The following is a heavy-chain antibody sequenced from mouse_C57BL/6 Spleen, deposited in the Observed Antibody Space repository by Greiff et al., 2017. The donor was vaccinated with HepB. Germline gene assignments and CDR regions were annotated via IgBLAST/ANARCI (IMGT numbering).Heavy chain of an antibody. Sequence: EVKLMESGGGLVKPGGSLKLSCAASGFTFSSYAMSWVRQTPEKRLEWVATISDGGSYTYYPDNVKGRFTISRDNAKNNLYLQMSHLKSEDTAMYYCARDYYGSRRDYFDYWGQGTTLTVSS. J-gene: IGHJ2*01. V-gene: IGHV5-4*01. CDR2: ISDGGSYT. CDR3: ARDYYGSRRDYFDY. CDR1: GFTFSSYA. D-gene: IGHD1-1*01.